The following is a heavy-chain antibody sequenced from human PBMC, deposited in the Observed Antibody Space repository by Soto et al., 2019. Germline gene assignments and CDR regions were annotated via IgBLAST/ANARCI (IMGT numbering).Heavy chain of an antibody. Sequence: QVELVQSGAEVKKPGSSVKVSCQASEDTFRNYAISWVRQAPGQGLEWMGGIIPIFGTANYAQKFQGRFTITADTSGHTVYWELSSLRSEDTAVYYCARTKYDSSAYYYWYLGLWGRGTLGPVSS. V-gene: IGHV1-69*06. CDR1: EDTFRNYA. J-gene: IGHJ2*01. CDR2: IIPIFGTA. D-gene: IGHD3-22*01. CDR3: ARTKYDSSAYYYWYLGL.